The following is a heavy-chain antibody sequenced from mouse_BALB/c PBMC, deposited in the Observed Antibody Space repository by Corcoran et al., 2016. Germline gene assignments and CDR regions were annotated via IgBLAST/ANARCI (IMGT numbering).Heavy chain of an antibody. CDR1: GYTFTNYG. CDR3: AITTEVADYYAMDY. V-gene: IGHV9-3-1*01. J-gene: IGHJ4*01. CDR2: INTYTGEP. Sequence: QIQLVQSGPELKKPGETVKISCKASGYTFTNYGMNWVKQAPGKGLKWMGWINTYTGEPTYADDFKGRFAFSLETSASTAYLQINNLKNEDTATYFCAITTEVADYYAMDYWGQGTSFTVSS. D-gene: IGHD1-1*01.